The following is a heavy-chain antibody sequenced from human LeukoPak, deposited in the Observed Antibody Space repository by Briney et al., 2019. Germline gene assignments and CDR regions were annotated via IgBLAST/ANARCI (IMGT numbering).Heavy chain of an antibody. V-gene: IGHV4-34*01. D-gene: IGHD2-21*02. CDR2: INHSGST. Sequence: PSETLSLTCAVSGGSISSGGYSWSWIRQPPGKGLEWIGEINHSGSTNYNPSLKSRVTISVDTSKNQFSLKLSSVTAADTAVYYCARGRLLFRRGYFQHWGQGTLVTVSS. J-gene: IGHJ1*01. CDR1: GGSISSGGYS. CDR3: ARGRLLFRRGYFQH.